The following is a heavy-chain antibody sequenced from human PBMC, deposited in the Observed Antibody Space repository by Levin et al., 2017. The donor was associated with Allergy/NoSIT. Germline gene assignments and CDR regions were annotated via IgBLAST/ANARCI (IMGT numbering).Heavy chain of an antibody. V-gene: IGHV4-61*08. D-gene: IGHD6-19*01. Sequence: SETLSLTCTVSGGSVRNGDYYWTWIRQAPGKGPEWIGYVYFSGSTKYNPSLESRVTISLDTSKNQFSLKLTSVTAADTAVYYCARERVWLVDAFDIWGQGTKVTVSS. CDR1: GGSVRNGDYY. CDR3: ARERVWLVDAFDI. J-gene: IGHJ3*02. CDR2: VYFSGST.